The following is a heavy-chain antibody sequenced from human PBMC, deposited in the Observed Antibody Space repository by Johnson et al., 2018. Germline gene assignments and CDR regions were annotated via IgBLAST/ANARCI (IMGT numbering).Heavy chain of an antibody. Sequence: VQLQESGGGLVQPGRSLRLSCAASGFTFEDYAMHWVRQAPGKGLEWVPGISWNGGTMGYADSVKGRFTISRDNAKNSLYLQMNSLRPEDTALYYCARDMQSGLAVADTSYFQHWGQGTLVTVSS. D-gene: IGHD6-19*01. CDR2: ISWNGGTM. V-gene: IGHV3-9*01. J-gene: IGHJ1*01. CDR1: GFTFEDYA. CDR3: ARDMQSGLAVADTSYFQH.